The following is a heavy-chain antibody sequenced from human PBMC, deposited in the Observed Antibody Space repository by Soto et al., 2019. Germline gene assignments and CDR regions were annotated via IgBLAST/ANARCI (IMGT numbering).Heavy chain of an antibody. J-gene: IGHJ4*02. Sequence: QLQLQESGSGLVKPSQTLSLTCAVSGGSISSGGYSWSWIRQPPGKGLEWIGYIYHSGSTYYNPSPKSRVTISVDRSKNQFSLKLSSVTAADTAVYYCARSREVLRFLEWLSLPFDYWGQGTLVTVSS. CDR1: GGSISSGGYS. CDR2: IYHSGST. D-gene: IGHD3-3*01. V-gene: IGHV4-30-2*01. CDR3: ARSREVLRFLEWLSLPFDY.